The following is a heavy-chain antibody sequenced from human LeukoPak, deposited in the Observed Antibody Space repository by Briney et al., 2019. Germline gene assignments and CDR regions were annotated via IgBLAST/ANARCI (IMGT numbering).Heavy chain of an antibody. CDR3: ARDRGDGYRMAFDI. V-gene: IGHV1-18*01. CDR2: IRAYNGNT. J-gene: IGHJ3*02. Sequence: ASVNVSCKASGYTFTNYGISLVRQAPGQGLEWIGWIRAYNGNTNYPQKLQGRVTMTTDPATSTAYMELRSRRSDDTAVYYCARDRGDGYRMAFDIWGQGTMVTVSS. D-gene: IGHD5-24*01. CDR1: GYTFTNYG.